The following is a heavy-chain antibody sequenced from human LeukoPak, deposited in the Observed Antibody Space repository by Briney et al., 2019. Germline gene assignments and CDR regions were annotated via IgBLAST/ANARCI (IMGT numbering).Heavy chain of an antibody. CDR3: AKGEAGYTSAWVVY. D-gene: IGHD6-19*01. CDR2: ISGSGGST. J-gene: IGHJ4*02. CDR1: GFTFSSYA. Sequence: GGSLRLSCAASGFTFSSYAMSWVRQAPGKGLEWVSVISGSGGSTYYAASVKGRFTISRDNSKNTLYLQMNSLRAEDTAAYYCAKGEAGYTSAWVVYWGQGTLVTVSS. V-gene: IGHV3-23*01.